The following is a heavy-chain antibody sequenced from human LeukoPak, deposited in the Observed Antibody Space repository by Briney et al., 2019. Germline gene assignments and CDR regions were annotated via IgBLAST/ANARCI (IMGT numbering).Heavy chain of an antibody. D-gene: IGHD3-10*01. CDR1: GYTFTVYY. CDR3: ARWSSGTSHYCFDY. Sequence: ASVKVSCKASGYTFTVYYMHWVRQAPGQGLEWVGWIDPNSGGTNYAQKFQGRITMTRDTSISTAYMELSRLRSDDTAVYYCARWSSGTSHYCFDYWGQGTLVTVSS. CDR2: IDPNSGGT. J-gene: IGHJ4*02. V-gene: IGHV1-2*02.